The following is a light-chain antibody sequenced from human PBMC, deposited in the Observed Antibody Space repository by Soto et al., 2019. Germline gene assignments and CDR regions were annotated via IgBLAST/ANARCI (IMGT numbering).Light chain of an antibody. CDR2: DVT. CDR3: CSYAGSYTLYV. CDR1: SSDVGGYDF. V-gene: IGLV2-11*01. J-gene: IGLJ1*01. Sequence: QSVLNQPGSVSGSPGQSVSISCTETSSDVGGYDFVSWYQQHPAKAPNLIIFDVTKRPSGVPDRFSGSKSGSTASLTISGLQAEDEADYYCCSYAGSYTLYVFGTGTKVTVL.